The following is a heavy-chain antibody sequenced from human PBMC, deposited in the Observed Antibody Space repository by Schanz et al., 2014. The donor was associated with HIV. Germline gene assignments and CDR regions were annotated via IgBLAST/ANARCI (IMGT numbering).Heavy chain of an antibody. CDR2: ISWNSGSI. V-gene: IGHV3-9*01. Sequence: VQLVESGGGVVQPGRSRRLACAASGFTFDEYAMHWVRQAPGKGLEWVSSISWNSGSIDYADSAKGRFTISRDNAKNSLYLQMSGLRAEDTAVYYCAREGLLSYVLDLWGQGTPVTVSS. CDR3: AREGLLSYVLDL. J-gene: IGHJ5*02. CDR1: GFTFDEYA. D-gene: IGHD1-26*01.